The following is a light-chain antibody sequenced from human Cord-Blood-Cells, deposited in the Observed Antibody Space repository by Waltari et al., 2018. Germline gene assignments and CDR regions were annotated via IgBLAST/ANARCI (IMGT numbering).Light chain of an antibody. CDR3: QSADSSGTSWV. CDR1: ALPKQY. J-gene: IGLJ3*02. Sequence: SYELTQPPSVSVSPGQTARITCSGDALPKQYASWYQQKPGQAPGLGIYKDSERPAGVPERFSGSSSETTVTLTISGVQADDEADYYCQSADSSGTSWVFGGGTKLTVL. CDR2: KDS. V-gene: IGLV3-25*03.